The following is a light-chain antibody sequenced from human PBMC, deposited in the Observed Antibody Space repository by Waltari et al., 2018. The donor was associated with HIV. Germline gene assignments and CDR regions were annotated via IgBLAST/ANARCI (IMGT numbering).Light chain of an antibody. CDR3: CSYAGSYLWV. CDR2: DVS. J-gene: IGLJ3*02. V-gene: IGLV2-11*01. Sequence: QSALTQPRSVSGSPGQSVTISCTGPTSDVGGYNYVSWYQQHPGKAPNLMIYDVSKRPSGVPDRFSGSKSGNTASLTISGLQAEDEADYYCCSYAGSYLWVFGGGTKLTVL. CDR1: TSDVGGYNY.